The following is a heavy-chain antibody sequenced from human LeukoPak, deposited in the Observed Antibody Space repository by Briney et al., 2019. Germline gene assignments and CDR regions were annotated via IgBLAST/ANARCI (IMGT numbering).Heavy chain of an antibody. V-gene: IGHV3-53*01. CDR3: ARGYTQDYGDYFDY. Sequence: GGSLRLSCAASGFTVSSNYMTWVRQAPGKGLEWVSVIYSGGNTFYADSVKGRFTISRDNSKNTLYLQMNSLRAEDTAVYYCARGYTQDYGDYFDYWGQGTLVTVSS. CDR2: IYSGGNT. CDR1: GFTVSSNY. D-gene: IGHD4-17*01. J-gene: IGHJ4*02.